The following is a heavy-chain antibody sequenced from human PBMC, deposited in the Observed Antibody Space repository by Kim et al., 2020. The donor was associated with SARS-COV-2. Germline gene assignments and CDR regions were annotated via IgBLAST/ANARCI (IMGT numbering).Heavy chain of an antibody. CDR3: ARALNGYTYGYYY. D-gene: IGHD5-18*01. V-gene: IGHV3-48*02. Sequence: GGSLRLSCAASGFTFSNYNMNWVRQAPGKGLEWVSYISDGSATTYYADSVKGRFTISRDNARNSLYLQMNSLRDEDTAVYYCARALNGYTYGYYYWGQGT. J-gene: IGHJ4*02. CDR1: GFTFSNYN. CDR2: ISDGSATT.